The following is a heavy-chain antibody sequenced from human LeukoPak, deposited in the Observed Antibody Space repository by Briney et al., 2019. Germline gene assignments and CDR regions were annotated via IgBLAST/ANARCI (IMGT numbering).Heavy chain of an antibody. CDR1: GCSLSNYA. CDR2: ISGSGGNT. J-gene: IGHJ4*02. CDR3: AKDRVSWDTTMAFDY. V-gene: IGHV3-23*01. D-gene: IGHD5-18*01. Sequence: GVPLRLPCAASGCSLSNYASTCLRQSPEKALEWVSAISGSGGNTYYADSVKGRFTISRDNYKNTLYLQMNSLRAEDTAVYYCAKDRVSWDTTMAFDYWGQGTLVTVSS.